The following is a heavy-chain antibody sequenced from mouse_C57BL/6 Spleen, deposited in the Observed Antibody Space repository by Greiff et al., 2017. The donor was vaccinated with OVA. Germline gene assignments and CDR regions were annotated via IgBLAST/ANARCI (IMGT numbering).Heavy chain of an antibody. D-gene: IGHD3-2*02. Sequence: EVQLQQSGPGLVKPSQSLSLTCSVTGYSITSGYYWNWIRQFPGNKLECMGYISYDGSNNYNPSLKNRISITRDTSKNQFFLKLNSVTTEDTATYYCAREQTAQGAWFAYWGQGTLVTVSA. V-gene: IGHV3-6*01. CDR3: AREQTAQGAWFAY. CDR2: ISYDGSN. J-gene: IGHJ3*01. CDR1: GYSITSGYY.